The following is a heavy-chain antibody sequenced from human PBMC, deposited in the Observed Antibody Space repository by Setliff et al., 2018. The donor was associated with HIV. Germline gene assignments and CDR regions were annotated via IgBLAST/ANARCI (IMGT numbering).Heavy chain of an antibody. Sequence: PSETLSLTCAVYGGSFSGYYWSWIRQPPGKGLEWIGEINKSRSTNYNPSLKSRVTISIDTSKNQFSLNLTSVTAADTAVYDCASRVYYYDSNNFLREEGFDPWGQGTLVTVSS. D-gene: IGHD3-22*01. CDR2: INKSRST. J-gene: IGHJ5*02. CDR1: GGSFSGYY. V-gene: IGHV4-34*01. CDR3: ASRVYYYDSNNFLREEGFDP.